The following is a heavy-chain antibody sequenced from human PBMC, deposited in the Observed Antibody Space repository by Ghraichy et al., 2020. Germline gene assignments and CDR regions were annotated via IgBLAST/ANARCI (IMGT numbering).Heavy chain of an antibody. J-gene: IGHJ6*03. D-gene: IGHD6-6*01. V-gene: IGHV4-30-4*08. Sequence: SETLSLTCTVSGGSISSGDYYWSWIRQPPGKGLKWIGYIYYSGSTYYNPSLKSRVTISVDTSKNQFSLKLSSVTAADTAVYYCARGSTLAARRNPYYYYYMDVWGKGTTVTVSS. CDR3: ARGSTLAARRNPYYYYYMDV. CDR2: IYYSGST. CDR1: GGSISSGDYY.